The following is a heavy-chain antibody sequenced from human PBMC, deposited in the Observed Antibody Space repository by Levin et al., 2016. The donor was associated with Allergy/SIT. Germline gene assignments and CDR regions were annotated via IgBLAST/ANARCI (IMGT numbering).Heavy chain of an antibody. CDR2: FHIMEVEK. Sequence: GESLKISCVSSGFSFKKLWHALGPPGSRRRGWNGWGLFHIMEVEKYYTDSLKGRFTISRDNSKNTLYLQMNSLRVEDSAVYYCARDEGGDSSGNHWGQGTLVIVSS. J-gene: IGHJ4*02. CDR3: ARDEGGDSSGNH. CDR1: GFSFKKLW. V-gene: IGHV3-30*03. D-gene: IGHD6-19*01.